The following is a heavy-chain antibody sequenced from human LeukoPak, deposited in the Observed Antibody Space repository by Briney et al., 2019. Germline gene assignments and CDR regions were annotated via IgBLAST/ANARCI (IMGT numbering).Heavy chain of an antibody. V-gene: IGHV6-1*01. CDR2: TYYRSKWSF. CDR3: ARGKYSSFDI. CDR1: GDTLFTNGVA. Sequence: SQTLSLTCDISGDTLFTNGVAWNWIRQSPSRGLGWLGRTYYRSKWSFEYALSVKSRISINADTSKNQFSLQLSSVTPEDTAVYYCARGKYSSFDIWGQGTLVTVSS. J-gene: IGHJ4*02. D-gene: IGHD6-13*01.